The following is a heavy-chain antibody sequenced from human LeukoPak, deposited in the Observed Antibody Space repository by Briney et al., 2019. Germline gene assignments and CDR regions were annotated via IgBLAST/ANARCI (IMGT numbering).Heavy chain of an antibody. V-gene: IGHV1-18*01. CDR2: ISAYNGNT. Sequence: GASVKVSCKASGYTFTTYGISWVRQAPGQGLEWMGWISAYNGNTNYVQKLQGRVTMTTDTSTSTAYMELTSLRSDDTAVYYCATDIGDCGGDCYPGWGQGTLVTVSS. CDR1: GYTFTTYG. D-gene: IGHD2-21*02. J-gene: IGHJ4*02. CDR3: ATDIGDCGGDCYPG.